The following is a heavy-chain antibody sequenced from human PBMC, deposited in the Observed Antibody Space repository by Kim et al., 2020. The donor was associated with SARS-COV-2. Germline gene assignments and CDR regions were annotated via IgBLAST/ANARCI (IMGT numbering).Heavy chain of an antibody. V-gene: IGHV4-59*01. Sequence: PSLKSRVTISVDTSKNQFSLKLSSVTAADTAVYYCARVWAAAGFWGGMDVWGQGPRSPSP. D-gene: IGHD6-13*01. CDR3: ARVWAAAGFWGGMDV. J-gene: IGHJ6*02.